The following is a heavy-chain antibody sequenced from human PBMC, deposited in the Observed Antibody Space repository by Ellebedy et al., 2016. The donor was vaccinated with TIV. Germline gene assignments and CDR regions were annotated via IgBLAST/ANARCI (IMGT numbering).Heavy chain of an antibody. CDR1: EFSFSNFA. CDR3: AKLDSSGYYYGRFDY. CDR2: ISASGIST. D-gene: IGHD3-22*01. Sequence: GGSLRLSCGASEFSFSNFAMTWVRQAPGKGLEWVSSISASGISTDYADSVRGRVTISRDNSRNTLYLQMDSLRADDTAVYYCAKLDSSGYYYGRFDYWGQGTLVTVSS. V-gene: IGHV3-23*01. J-gene: IGHJ4*02.